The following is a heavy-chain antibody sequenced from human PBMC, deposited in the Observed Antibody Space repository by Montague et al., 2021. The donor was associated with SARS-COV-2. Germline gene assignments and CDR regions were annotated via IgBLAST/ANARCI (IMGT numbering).Heavy chain of an antibody. J-gene: IGHJ4*02. CDR3: ARVVSNGWTFDY. CDR1: DGSISSSFYY. V-gene: IGHV4-39*01. D-gene: IGHD6-19*01. CDR2: IYYSGST. Sequence: SETLSLTCTVSDGSISSSFYYWGWIRQPPGKGLEWIGSIYYSGSTYYDPSLKSRVTISVDTSKNQFSLKLSSVTAADTAVFYCARVVSNGWTFDYWGQGTLVTVSS.